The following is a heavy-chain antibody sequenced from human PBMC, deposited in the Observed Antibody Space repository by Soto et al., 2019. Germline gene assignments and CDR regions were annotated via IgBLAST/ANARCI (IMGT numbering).Heavy chain of an antibody. D-gene: IGHD2-2*02. CDR3: ARAEGCSSTSCYRGNWFDP. J-gene: IGHJ5*02. CDR2: IYYSGST. Sequence: QVQLQESGPGLVKPSQTLSLTCTVSGGSISSGGYYWSWIRQHPGKGLEWIGYIYYSGSTYYNPSLKSRVTISVDTSKNQFSLKLSSVTAADTAVYYCARAEGCSSTSCYRGNWFDPWGQGTLVTVSS. CDR1: GGSISSGGYY. V-gene: IGHV4-31*03.